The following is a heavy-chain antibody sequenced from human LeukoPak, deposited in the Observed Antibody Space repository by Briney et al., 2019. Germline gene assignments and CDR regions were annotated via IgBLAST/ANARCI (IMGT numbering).Heavy chain of an antibody. J-gene: IGHJ4*02. D-gene: IGHD3-10*01. CDR2: INVYGSST. CDR1: LFTFSSYW. Sequence: GSPRLSSAPSLFTFSSYWMHWVRQAPGKGLGWVSRINVYGSSTNYADSVKGRFSISRDNAKNTLYLQMYSMGAEDTAVYYCASAPYGSGLYYFDSWGQGTLVTVSS. V-gene: IGHV3-74*01. CDR3: ASAPYGSGLYYFDS.